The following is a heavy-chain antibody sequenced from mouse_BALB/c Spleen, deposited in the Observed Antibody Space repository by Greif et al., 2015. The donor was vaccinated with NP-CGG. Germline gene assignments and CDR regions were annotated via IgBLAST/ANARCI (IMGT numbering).Heavy chain of an antibody. D-gene: IGHD2-2*01. Sequence: EVQLVESGGGLVKPGGSLKLSCAASGFTFSDYYMYWVRQTPEKRLEWVATISDGGSYTYYPDSVKGRFTISRDNAKNNLYLQMSSLKSEDTAMYYCARDWGLRFYAMDYWGQGTSVTVSS. CDR3: ARDWGLRFYAMDY. CDR2: ISDGGSYT. J-gene: IGHJ4*01. V-gene: IGHV5-4*02. CDR1: GFTFSDYY.